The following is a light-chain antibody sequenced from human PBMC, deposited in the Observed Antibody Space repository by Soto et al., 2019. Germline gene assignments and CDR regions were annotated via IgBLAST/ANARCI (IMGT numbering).Light chain of an antibody. CDR1: QSISSW. V-gene: IGKV1-5*03. J-gene: IGKJ5*01. CDR2: KAS. Sequence: DIQMTQSPSTLSASVGDRVSITCRASQSISSWLAWYQQKPGKAPKLLIYKASSLESGVPSRFSGSGSGTEFTLTISSLQPEDFATYYCQRANSFPISFGQGTRLEIK. CDR3: QRANSFPIS.